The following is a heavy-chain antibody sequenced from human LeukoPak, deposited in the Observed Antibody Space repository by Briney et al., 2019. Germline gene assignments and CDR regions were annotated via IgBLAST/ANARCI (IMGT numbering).Heavy chain of an antibody. Sequence: PGGSLRLSCAASGFTFSSYGMHWVRQAPGQGLEWMGWTNPNLGTTNYAQKFQGRVTMTRDTSISTAYMEMSRLGSDDTAVYYCARGLGAQGRKDFDNWGQGTLVTVSS. CDR1: GFTFSSYG. CDR2: TNPNLGTT. V-gene: IGHV1-2*02. CDR3: ARGLGAQGRKDFDN. J-gene: IGHJ4*02. D-gene: IGHD1-26*01.